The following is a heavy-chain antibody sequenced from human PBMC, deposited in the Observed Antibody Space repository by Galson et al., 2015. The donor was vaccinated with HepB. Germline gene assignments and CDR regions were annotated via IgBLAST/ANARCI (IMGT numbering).Heavy chain of an antibody. Sequence: ETLSLTCTVYGGAFSDYYWTWIRQSPGKGLEWIGDVSHAAGANYNSSLRGRVTISIDTSKSQSSLKVNSVTAADTAVYYCARQRRGFLEWGHKDYSSYYYMDVWGKGTTVTVSS. CDR1: GGAFSDYY. CDR3: ARQRRGFLEWGHKDYSSYYYMDV. J-gene: IGHJ6*03. D-gene: IGHD3-3*01. V-gene: IGHV4-34*01. CDR2: VSHAAGA.